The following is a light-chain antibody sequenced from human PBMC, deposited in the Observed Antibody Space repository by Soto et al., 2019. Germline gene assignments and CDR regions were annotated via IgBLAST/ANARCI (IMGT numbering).Light chain of an antibody. CDR3: SSYTSSSTLE. CDR2: EVS. Sequence: QSALTQPASVSGCPGQSITISCTGTSSDVGGYNYVSWYQQYPGKAPKLMIYEVSNRPSGVSHRVSGSKSDNTASLTFSGLQAEDEAHYYCSSYTSSSTLEFGGGTKLTVL. CDR1: SSDVGGYNY. J-gene: IGLJ3*02. V-gene: IGLV2-14*01.